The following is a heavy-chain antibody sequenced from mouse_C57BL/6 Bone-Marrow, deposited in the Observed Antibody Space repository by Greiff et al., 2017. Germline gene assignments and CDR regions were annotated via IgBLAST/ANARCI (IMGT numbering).Heavy chain of an antibody. V-gene: IGHV6-3*01. CDR2: IRLKSDNYAT. CDR3: TGGGGTYFDY. J-gene: IGHJ2*01. CDR1: GFTFSNYW. D-gene: IGHD3-3*01. Sequence: EVKLMESGGGLVQPGGSMKLSCVASGFTFSNYWMNWVRQSPEKGLEWVAQIRLKSDNYATHYAESVKGRFTISRDDSKSSVYLQMNNLRAEDTGIYYCTGGGGTYFDYWGQGTTLTVSS.